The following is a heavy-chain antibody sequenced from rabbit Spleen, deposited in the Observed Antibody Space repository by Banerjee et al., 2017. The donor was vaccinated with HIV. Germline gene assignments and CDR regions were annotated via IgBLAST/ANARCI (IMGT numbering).Heavy chain of an antibody. CDR3: AREKSGNQGYDL. CDR1: GFTISISDW. Sequence: QSLEESGGDLVKPGASLTLTCTASGFTISISDWIYWVRQAPGKGLEWIGYIDPVFGTTHYASWAKGRFTISKTSSTTVTLQMTRLTVADTATYFCAREKSGNQGYDLWGPGTLVTVS. J-gene: IGHJ6*01. D-gene: IGHD6-1*01. V-gene: IGHV1S40*01. CDR2: IDPVFGTT.